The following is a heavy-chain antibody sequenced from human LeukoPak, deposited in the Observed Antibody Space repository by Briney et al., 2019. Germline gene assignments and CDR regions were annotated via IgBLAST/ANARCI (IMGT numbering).Heavy chain of an antibody. CDR2: ISAYNGNT. CDR3: ARVHYYGSGSYYTGYYYYGMDV. Sequence: ASVKVSCKASGYTFTSYGISWVRQAPGQGLEWMGWISAYNGNTNYAQKLQGRVTMTTDTSTSTAHMELRSLRSDDTAVYYCARVHYYGSGSYYTGYYYYGMDVWGQGTTVTVSS. J-gene: IGHJ6*02. D-gene: IGHD3-10*01. V-gene: IGHV1-18*01. CDR1: GYTFTSYG.